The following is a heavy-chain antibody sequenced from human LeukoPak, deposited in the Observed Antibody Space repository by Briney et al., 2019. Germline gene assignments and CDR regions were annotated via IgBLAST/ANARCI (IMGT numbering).Heavy chain of an antibody. CDR2: IKQDGREK. CDR3: AKDGRIEWELLTWYFDL. J-gene: IGHJ2*01. CDR1: GFTFSSYW. V-gene: IGHV3-7*01. Sequence: GGSLSLSCAASGFTFSSYWMSWVRQAPGKGLEWVANIKQDGREKYYVDSVRGRFTISRDNAKNSLYLQMNSLRAEDTAVYYCAKDGRIEWELLTWYFDLWGRGTLVTVSS. D-gene: IGHD1-26*01.